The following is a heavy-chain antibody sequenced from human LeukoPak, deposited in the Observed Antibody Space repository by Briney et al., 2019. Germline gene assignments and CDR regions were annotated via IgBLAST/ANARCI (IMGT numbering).Heavy chain of an antibody. D-gene: IGHD4-17*01. Sequence: PSETLSLTCTVSGGSISSSSYYWGWIRQPPGKGLEWIGSIYYSGSTYYNPSLKSRVTMSVDKSKNQFSLRLSSVTAADTAVYYCASRSTVYYFDYWGQGTLVTVSS. J-gene: IGHJ4*02. CDR1: GGSISSSSYY. CDR2: IYYSGST. CDR3: ASRSTVYYFDY. V-gene: IGHV4-39*07.